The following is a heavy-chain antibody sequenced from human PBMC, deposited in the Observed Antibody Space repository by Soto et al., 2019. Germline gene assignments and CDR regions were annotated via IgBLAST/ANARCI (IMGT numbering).Heavy chain of an antibody. CDR1: GGSMRNYF. Sequence: SETLSLTCTVSGGSMRNYFWTWIRQPPGKGLEWIGYIHYSGTTSFFPSYNPSLRSRVTISEDTSKNQFSLKLLSVTAADTAVYFCAAGEASSRSLAPYYLDFWGQGTLVTVSS. V-gene: IGHV4-59*01. CDR2: IHYSGTT. CDR3: AAGEASSRSLAPYYLDF. D-gene: IGHD6-13*01. J-gene: IGHJ4*02.